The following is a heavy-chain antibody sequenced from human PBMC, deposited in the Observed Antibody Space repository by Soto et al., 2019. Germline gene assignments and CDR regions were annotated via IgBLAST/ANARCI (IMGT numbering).Heavy chain of an antibody. CDR3: ARDPTGGSSGYYLYYFDD. CDR1: GFTFNNYA. Sequence: GSLRLSCAASGFTFNNYAMSWVRQAPGKGLEWVSAISGSGGSTYFADSVKGRFTISRDNSKNTLYLQINSLRAEDTAVYYCARDPTGGSSGYYLYYFDDWGQGTLVTVSS. V-gene: IGHV3-23*01. J-gene: IGHJ4*02. D-gene: IGHD3-22*01. CDR2: ISGSGGST.